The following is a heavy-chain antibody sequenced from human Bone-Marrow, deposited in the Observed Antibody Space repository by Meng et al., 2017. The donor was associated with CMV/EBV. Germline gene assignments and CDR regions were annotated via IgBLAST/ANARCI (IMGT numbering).Heavy chain of an antibody. D-gene: IGHD3-3*01. Sequence: SETLSLTCTVSGGSISSYYWSWIRQPPGKGLEWIGYIYYSGSTNYNPSLKSRVTISVDTSKNQFSLKLSSVTAADTAVYYCARATIYDFWSGYHRGNWFDPWGQGTLVTFSS. J-gene: IGHJ5*02. CDR3: ARATIYDFWSGYHRGNWFDP. CDR2: IYYSGST. CDR1: GGSISSYY. V-gene: IGHV4-59*01.